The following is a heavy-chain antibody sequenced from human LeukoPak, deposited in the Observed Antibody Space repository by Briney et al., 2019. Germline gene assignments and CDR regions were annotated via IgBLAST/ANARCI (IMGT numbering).Heavy chain of an antibody. V-gene: IGHV4-39*02. CDR2: IFYSGKT. D-gene: IGHD2-2*03. CDR1: GGSISSSSYY. J-gene: IGHJ5*02. CDR3: ARLWIVATWFDA. Sequence: SETLSLTCTVSGGSISSSSYYWAWVRQPPRKGLEWIGTIFYSGKTYYSASLKSRVTVSLDTSKKNFSLRLSSVTAADTAVYYCARLWIVATWFDAWGQGALVTVSS.